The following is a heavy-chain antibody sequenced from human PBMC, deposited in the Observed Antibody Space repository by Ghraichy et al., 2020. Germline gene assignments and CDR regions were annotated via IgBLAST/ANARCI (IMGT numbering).Heavy chain of an antibody. D-gene: IGHD3-16*01. Sequence: SETLSLTCTVSGGSISSSSYYWGWIRQPPGKGLEWIGSIYYSGSTYYNPSLKSRVTISVDTSKNQFSLKLSSVTAADTAVYYCARPLGTHPRGAAGYYYYGMDVWGQGTTVTVSS. CDR1: GGSISSSSYY. J-gene: IGHJ6*02. CDR3: ARPLGTHPRGAAGYYYYGMDV. CDR2: IYYSGST. V-gene: IGHV4-39*01.